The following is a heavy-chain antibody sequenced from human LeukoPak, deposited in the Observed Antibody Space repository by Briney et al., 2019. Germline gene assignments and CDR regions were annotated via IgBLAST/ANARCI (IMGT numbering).Heavy chain of an antibody. D-gene: IGHD3-9*01. V-gene: IGHV4-34*01. CDR2: INHSGST. CDR3: ASLYYDILTGRDWYFDL. J-gene: IGHJ2*01. CDR1: GGSFSAYY. Sequence: PSETLSLTCGVYGGSFSAYYWSWIRQPPGKGLEWIGEINHSGSTNYNPSLKSRVTISVDTSKNQFSLNLSSVTAADTAVYYCASLYYDILTGRDWYFDLWGRGTLVTVSS.